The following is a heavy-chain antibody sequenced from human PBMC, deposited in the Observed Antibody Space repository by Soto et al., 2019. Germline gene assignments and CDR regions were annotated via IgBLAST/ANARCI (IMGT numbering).Heavy chain of an antibody. CDR1: GYTFTSYD. D-gene: IGHD1-26*01. J-gene: IGHJ4*02. CDR3: AGGGAGSGPFTWELPDH. Sequence: GASVKVSCKASGYTFTSYDINWVRQATGQGLEWMGWITPFSGDTHYAQKFQERVTITRDRSINTAYMQMSSLRSEDTAMYFCAGGGAGSGPFTWELPDHWGQGTLVTVSS. V-gene: IGHV1-8*01. CDR2: ITPFSGDT.